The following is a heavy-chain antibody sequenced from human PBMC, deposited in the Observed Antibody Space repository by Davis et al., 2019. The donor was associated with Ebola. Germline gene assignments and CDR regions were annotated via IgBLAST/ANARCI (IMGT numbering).Heavy chain of an antibody. J-gene: IGHJ6*02. CDR3: AREGGRSSSWYNYYYYGMDV. CDR1: GCTFTGYY. Sequence: ASVKVSCKASGCTFTGYYMHWVRQAPGQGLEWMGWINPNSGGTTYAQKFQGWVTMTRVTSISTAYMELSRLRSDDTAVYYCAREGGRSSSWYNYYYYGMDVWGQGTTVTVSS. V-gene: IGHV1-2*04. D-gene: IGHD6-13*01. CDR2: INPNSGGT.